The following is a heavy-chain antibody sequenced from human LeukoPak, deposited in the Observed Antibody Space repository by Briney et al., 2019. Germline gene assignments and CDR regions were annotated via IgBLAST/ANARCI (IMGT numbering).Heavy chain of an antibody. Sequence: GGSLRLSCAASGFTFSSYAMHWVRQAPGKGLEWVAVISYDGSNKYYADSVKGRFTISRDDSKNTLYLQMNSLRAEDTAVYYCARDYYHSSGYYTSFDYWGQGTLVTVSS. CDR3: ARDYYHSSGYYTSFDY. V-gene: IGHV3-30*04. CDR1: GFTFSSYA. D-gene: IGHD3-22*01. J-gene: IGHJ4*02. CDR2: ISYDGSNK.